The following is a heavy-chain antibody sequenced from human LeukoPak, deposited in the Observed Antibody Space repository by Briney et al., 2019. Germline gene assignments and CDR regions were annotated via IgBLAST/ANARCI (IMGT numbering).Heavy chain of an antibody. Sequence: PSETLSLTCAVYGGSFSGYYWSWIRQPPGKGLEWIGEINHSGSTNYNPSLKSRVTISVDTSKNQFSLKLSSVTAADTAVYYCARRAAVAGTVYFDYWGQGTLVTVSS. J-gene: IGHJ4*02. D-gene: IGHD6-19*01. CDR3: ARRAAVAGTVYFDY. CDR2: INHSGST. CDR1: GGSFSGYY. V-gene: IGHV4-34*01.